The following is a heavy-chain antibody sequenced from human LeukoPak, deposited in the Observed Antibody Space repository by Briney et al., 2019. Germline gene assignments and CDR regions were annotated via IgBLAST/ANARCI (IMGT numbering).Heavy chain of an antibody. J-gene: IGHJ6*02. CDR3: ARDNRYYYDSSGYAYYYGMDV. CDR1: GFTFSSYA. Sequence: GGSLRLSCAASGFTFSSYAMHWVRQAPGKGLEWVAVISYDGSNKYYADSVKGRFTISRDNAKNSLYLQMNSLRAEDTAVYYCARDNRYYYDSSGYAYYYGMDVWGQGTTVTVSS. CDR2: ISYDGSNK. D-gene: IGHD3-22*01. V-gene: IGHV3-30-3*01.